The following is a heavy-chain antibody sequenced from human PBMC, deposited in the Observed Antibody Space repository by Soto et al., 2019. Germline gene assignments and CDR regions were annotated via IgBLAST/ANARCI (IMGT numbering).Heavy chain of an antibody. V-gene: IGHV3-7*03. CDR2: INQDGGVT. CDR1: GFTFMSSF. D-gene: IGHD1-1*01. Sequence: LRLSCVASGFTFMSSFMGWIRQAPGKGLEWVANINQDGGVTYYVDSVEGRFTISRDNTKDSLYLQMNSLRGEDTAIYSCVRYYRGTGRYFFDSWGQGTPATVYS. CDR3: VRYYRGTGRYFFDS. J-gene: IGHJ4*02.